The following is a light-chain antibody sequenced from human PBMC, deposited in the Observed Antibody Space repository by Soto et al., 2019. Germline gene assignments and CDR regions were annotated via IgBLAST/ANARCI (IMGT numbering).Light chain of an antibody. Sequence: DIVMTQSPDSLAVSLGERATINCKSSQSVLYSSNNKNYLAWYQQKPGQPPKLLIYWASTRESGVPDRFIGSGSGTDLTLTTSSLQAEDVAVYYCQQYYSTPWTFGQGTKVEIK. V-gene: IGKV4-1*01. CDR2: WAS. J-gene: IGKJ1*01. CDR1: QSVLYSSNNKNY. CDR3: QQYYSTPWT.